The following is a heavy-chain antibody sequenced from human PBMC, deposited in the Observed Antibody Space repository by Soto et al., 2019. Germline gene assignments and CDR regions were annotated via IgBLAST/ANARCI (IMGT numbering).Heavy chain of an antibody. V-gene: IGHV3-30*03. CDR3: ARSTYYDILTGRWAFDI. D-gene: IGHD3-9*01. Sequence: QVQLVESGGGVVQPGRSLRLSCAASGFTFSSYGMHWVRQAPGKGLEWVAVISYDGSNKYYADSVKGRFTISRDNSKNTLYLQMNSLRAEDTAVYYCARSTYYDILTGRWAFDIWGQGTMVTVSS. CDR1: GFTFSSYG. J-gene: IGHJ3*02. CDR2: ISYDGSNK.